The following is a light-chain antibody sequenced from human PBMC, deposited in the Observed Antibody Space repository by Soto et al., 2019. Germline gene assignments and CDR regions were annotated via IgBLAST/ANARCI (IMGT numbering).Light chain of an antibody. CDR3: QQYNNWPPT. CDR2: GAS. V-gene: IGKV3-15*01. CDR1: QSVYSN. J-gene: IGKJ1*01. Sequence: EKVMTQSPGTLSVSPGERATLSCRASQSVYSNLAWYQQKPGQAPRLLVYGASSRATGIPARFSGSGSGTEFTLTISSPQSEDFAVYYCQQYNNWPPTFGQGTKVEIK.